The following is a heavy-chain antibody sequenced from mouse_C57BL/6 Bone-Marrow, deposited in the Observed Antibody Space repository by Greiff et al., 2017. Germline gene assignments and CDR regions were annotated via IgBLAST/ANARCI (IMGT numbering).Heavy chain of an antibody. V-gene: IGHV1-85*01. D-gene: IGHD1-1*02. CDR2: IYPRDGST. Sequence: VQLVESGPELVKPGASVKLSCKASGYTFTSYDINWVQQRPGQGLEWIGWIYPRDGSTKYNEKFKGQATLTVDTSSSTAYMELHSLTSEDSAVYFCARSVYGLLDYWGQGTTLTVSS. CDR1: GYTFTSYD. J-gene: IGHJ2*01. CDR3: ARSVYGLLDY.